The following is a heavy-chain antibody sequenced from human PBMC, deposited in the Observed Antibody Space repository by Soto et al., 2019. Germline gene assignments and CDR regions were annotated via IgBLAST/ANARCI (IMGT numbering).Heavy chain of an antibody. Sequence: ASVKVSCKASGYTFTDYGILWLRQAPGQGLEWMGWISIYYGNTDYSQKLQGRVTMTRDISTSTAYMELTSLRSDDTAVYYCAILTSEIYEYEFWGQGTPVTVSS. J-gene: IGHJ4*02. CDR3: AILTSEIYEYEF. V-gene: IGHV1-18*01. CDR1: GYTFTDYG. D-gene: IGHD5-12*01. CDR2: ISIYYGNT.